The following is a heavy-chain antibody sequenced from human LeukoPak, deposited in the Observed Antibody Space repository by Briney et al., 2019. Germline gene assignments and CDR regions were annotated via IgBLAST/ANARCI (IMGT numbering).Heavy chain of an antibody. V-gene: IGHV1-69*05. D-gene: IGHD3-16*02. J-gene: IGHJ4*02. CDR3: ARGSTYDYIWGSYRYPFDY. Sequence: SVKVSCKASGGTFSSYAISWVRQAPGQGLEWMGGIIPIFGTANYAQKFQGRVTMTTDTSTSTAYMELRGLRSDDTAVYYCARGSTYDYIWGSYRYPFDYWGQGTLVTVSS. CDR2: IIPIFGTA. CDR1: GGTFSSYA.